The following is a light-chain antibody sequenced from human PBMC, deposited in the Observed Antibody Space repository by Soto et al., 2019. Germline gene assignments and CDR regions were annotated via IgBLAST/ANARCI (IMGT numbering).Light chain of an antibody. V-gene: IGLV4-60*02. J-gene: IGLJ3*02. CDR2: VERSGSY. Sequence: QLVLTQSSSASASLGSSVKLTCTLSSGHSSYIIAWHQQQPGEAPRYLMKVERSGSYNKGSGVPDRFSGSSSGADRYLTISNLHFEDEADYYCETWDSNTRLFGGGTKLTVL. CDR1: SGHSSYI. CDR3: ETWDSNTRL.